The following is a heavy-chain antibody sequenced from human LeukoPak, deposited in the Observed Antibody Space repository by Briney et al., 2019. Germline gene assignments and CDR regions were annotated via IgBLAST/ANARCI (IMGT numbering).Heavy chain of an antibody. J-gene: IGHJ4*02. Sequence: AGGSLRLSCAASGFTFSSYTMNWVRQAPGKGLEWVSSISSSSSYIYYADSVKGRFTTSRDNAKNSLYLQMNSLRAEDTAVYYCARAGGYCSSTSCQLLGYWGQGTLVTVSS. CDR1: GFTFSSYT. V-gene: IGHV3-21*01. CDR2: ISSSSSYI. D-gene: IGHD2-2*01. CDR3: ARAGGYCSSTSCQLLGY.